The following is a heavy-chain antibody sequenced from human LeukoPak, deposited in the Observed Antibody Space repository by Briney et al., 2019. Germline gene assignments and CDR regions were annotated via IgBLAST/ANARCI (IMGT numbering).Heavy chain of an antibody. CDR1: GFTFSVYW. Sequence: GGSLRLSCAASGFTFSVYWMGWVRQAPGKGLEWVANIKQDGSEKYYVDSVKGRFTISRDNAKSSLFLQLNSLRAEDTAVYYCARERGYYDNSGYLPTTYFQHWGQGTLVTVSS. V-gene: IGHV3-7*01. CDR3: ARERGYYDNSGYLPTTYFQH. D-gene: IGHD3-22*01. CDR2: IKQDGSEK. J-gene: IGHJ1*01.